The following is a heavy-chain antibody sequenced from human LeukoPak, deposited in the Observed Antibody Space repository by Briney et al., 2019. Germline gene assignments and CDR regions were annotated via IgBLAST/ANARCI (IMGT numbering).Heavy chain of an antibody. J-gene: IGHJ6*03. Sequence: GASVKVSCKASGGTFSSYAISWVRQAPGQGLEWRGGIIPILGTANYAQKFQGRVTITTDESTSTAYMELSSLRSEDTAVYYCTREADGSGSYYPYYYYMDVWGKGTTVTVSS. CDR3: TREADGSGSYYPYYYYMDV. D-gene: IGHD3-10*01. CDR1: GGTFSSYA. V-gene: IGHV1-69*05. CDR2: IIPILGTA.